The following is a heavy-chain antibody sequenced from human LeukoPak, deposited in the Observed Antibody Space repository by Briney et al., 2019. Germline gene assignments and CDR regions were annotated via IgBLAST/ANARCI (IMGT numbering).Heavy chain of an antibody. CDR1: GGSISSYY. CDR2: IYYSGST. D-gene: IGHD4-11*01. CDR3: ARGDAVKGVCWFDP. J-gene: IGHJ5*02. Sequence: NPSETLSLTCTVSGGSISSYYWSWIRQPPGKGLEWIGYIYYSGSTNYNPSLKSRVTISVDTSKNQFSLKLSSVTAADTAVYYCARGDAVKGVCWFDPWGQGTLVTVSS. V-gene: IGHV4-59*01.